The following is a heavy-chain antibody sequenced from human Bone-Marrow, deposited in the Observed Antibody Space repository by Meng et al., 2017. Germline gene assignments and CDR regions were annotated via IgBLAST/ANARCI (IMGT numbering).Heavy chain of an antibody. CDR2: MNPNSGNT. Sequence: ASVKVSCKASGYTFTSYDINWVRQATGQGLEWMGWMNPNSGNTGYAQKFQGRVTMTRNTSISTAYMELSSLRSEDTAVYYCVRGRRELKYYYDSSPYYFDYWGQGTLVTVSS. V-gene: IGHV1-8*01. J-gene: IGHJ4*02. CDR3: VRGRRELKYYYDSSPYYFDY. D-gene: IGHD3-22*01. CDR1: GYTFTSYD.